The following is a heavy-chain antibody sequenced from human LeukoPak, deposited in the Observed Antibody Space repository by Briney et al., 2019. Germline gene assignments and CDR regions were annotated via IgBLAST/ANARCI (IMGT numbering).Heavy chain of an antibody. CDR1: GGSISSYY. D-gene: IGHD6-19*01. J-gene: IGHJ4*02. Sequence: SETLSLTCTVSGGSISSYYWSWIRQPPAKGLEWIGYIYYSGSTNYNPSLKSRVTISVDTSKNQFSLKLSSVTAADTAVYYCARVPSGWLVMDYWGQGTLVTVSS. CDR3: ARVPSGWLVMDY. CDR2: IYYSGST. V-gene: IGHV4-59*01.